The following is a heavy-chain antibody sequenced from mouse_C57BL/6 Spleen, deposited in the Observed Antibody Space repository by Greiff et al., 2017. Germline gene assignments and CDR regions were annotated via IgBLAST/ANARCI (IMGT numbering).Heavy chain of an antibody. Sequence: DVKLVESGPGMVKPSQSLSLTCTVTGYSITSGYDWHWIRHFPGNKLEWMGYISYSGSTNYNPSLKSRISITHDTSKNHFFLKLNSVTTEDTATYYCARRGSYYGSSPWYFDVWGTGTTVTVSS. CDR1: GYSITSGYD. D-gene: IGHD1-1*01. V-gene: IGHV3-1*01. CDR3: ARRGSYYGSSPWYFDV. CDR2: ISYSGST. J-gene: IGHJ1*03.